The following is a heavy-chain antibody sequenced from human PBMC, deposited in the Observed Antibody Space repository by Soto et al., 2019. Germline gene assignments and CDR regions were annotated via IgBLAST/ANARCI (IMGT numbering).Heavy chain of an antibody. CDR2: ISGSGGST. V-gene: IGHV3-23*01. Sequence: EVQLLESGGGLVQPGGSLRLSCAASGFTFSSYAMSWVRQAPGKGLEWVSAISGSGGSTYYADSVKGRFTISRDNSKNTLYLQMNSMRAEDTAVYYCAKDHDGILVVTAIREYFQHWGQGTLVTVSS. D-gene: IGHD2-21*02. CDR3: AKDHDGILVVTAIREYFQH. J-gene: IGHJ1*01. CDR1: GFTFSSYA.